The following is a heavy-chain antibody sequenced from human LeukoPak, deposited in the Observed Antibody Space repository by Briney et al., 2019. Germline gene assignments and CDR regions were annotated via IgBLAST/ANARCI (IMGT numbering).Heavy chain of an antibody. Sequence: GGSLRLSCAASGFTFSSYSMNWVRQAPGKGLEWVSPIGSSSSYIYYADSVKGRFTISRDNAKNSLYLQMNSLRAEDTAVYYCARAGVAAAQYDYWGQGTLVTVSS. CDR3: ARAGVAAAQYDY. J-gene: IGHJ4*02. V-gene: IGHV3-21*01. CDR2: IGSSSSYI. D-gene: IGHD6-13*01. CDR1: GFTFSSYS.